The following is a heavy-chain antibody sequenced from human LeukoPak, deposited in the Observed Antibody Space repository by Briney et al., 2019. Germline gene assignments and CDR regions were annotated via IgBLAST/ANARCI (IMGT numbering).Heavy chain of an antibody. CDR3: ARGGHYYDSSGYGFDY. CDR2: IYTSGST. J-gene: IGHJ4*02. D-gene: IGHD3-22*01. Sequence: PSETLSLTCSVSGGSVGSSSYYWSWIRQPAGKGLEWIGRIYTSGSTNYNPSLKSRASISVDTSKNQFSLMVSSVAAADTAVYYCARGGHYYDSSGYGFDYWGQGTLVTVSS. CDR1: GGSVGSSSYY. V-gene: IGHV4-61*02.